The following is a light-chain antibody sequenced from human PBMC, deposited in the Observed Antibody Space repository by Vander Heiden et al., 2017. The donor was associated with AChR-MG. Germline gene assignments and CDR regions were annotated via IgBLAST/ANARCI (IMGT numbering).Light chain of an antibody. J-gene: IGKJ2*01. V-gene: IGKV1-5*01. Sequence: DIQMTQSPSTLSASVGDRVTITCRASQSIGAWLAWYQQKPGKAPKLLIYDASSLQSGVPSRFSGSGSGTEFTLTINSLQPDDFATFYCQQDNSFPYTFGQGTKLEIK. CDR3: QQDNSFPYT. CDR1: QSIGAW. CDR2: DAS.